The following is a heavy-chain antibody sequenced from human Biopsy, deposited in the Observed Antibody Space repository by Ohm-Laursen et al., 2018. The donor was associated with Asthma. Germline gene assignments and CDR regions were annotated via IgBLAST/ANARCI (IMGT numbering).Heavy chain of an antibody. Sequence: GSSVKVSCKASGGTFSSYAISWVRQAPGQGLEWMGGLIPIFGIANYAQKFQGRVTITADKSTSTAYMELSSLRSEDTAVYYCARGGSYSSRRYYFDYWGQGTLVTVSS. CDR2: LIPIFGIA. J-gene: IGHJ4*02. CDR3: ARGGSYSSRRYYFDY. CDR1: GGTFSSYA. D-gene: IGHD1-26*01. V-gene: IGHV1-69*17.